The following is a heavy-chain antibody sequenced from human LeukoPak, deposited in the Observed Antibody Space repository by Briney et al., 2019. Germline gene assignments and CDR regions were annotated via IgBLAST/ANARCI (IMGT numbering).Heavy chain of an antibody. D-gene: IGHD2/OR15-2a*01. V-gene: IGHV3-49*04. Sequence: GGSLRLSCAVSGINFGDYAMSWVRQAPGKGLEWLGFIRSKTFGGAPDYAPSVKDRFVISRDDSNIIAYLHMNNLRAEDTAVYCCSRFYDLWGRGTLVTVSS. CDR2: IRSKTFGGAP. CDR3: SRFYDL. CDR1: GINFGDYA. J-gene: IGHJ2*01.